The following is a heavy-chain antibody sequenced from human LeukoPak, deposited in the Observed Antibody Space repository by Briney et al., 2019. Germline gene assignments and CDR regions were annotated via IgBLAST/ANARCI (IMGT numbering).Heavy chain of an antibody. CDR1: GFTFSSYD. Sequence: GGSLRLSCAASGFTFSSYDMHWVRQATGKGLEWVSAIGTAGDTYYPGSVKGRFTISRENAKNSLYLQMNSLRADDTAVYYCARELPDYNGYLTADSWGQGTLVTVSS. CDR2: IGTAGDT. D-gene: IGHD4-11*01. J-gene: IGHJ4*02. V-gene: IGHV3-13*01. CDR3: ARELPDYNGYLTADS.